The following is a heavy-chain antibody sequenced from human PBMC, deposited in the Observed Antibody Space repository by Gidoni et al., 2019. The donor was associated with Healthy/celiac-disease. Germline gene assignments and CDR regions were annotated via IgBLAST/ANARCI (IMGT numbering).Heavy chain of an antibody. CDR2: INHSGST. V-gene: IGHV4-34*01. CDR1: GGSFSVYY. CDR3: ARGDSYGRGRANWFDP. D-gene: IGHD5-18*01. Sequence: QVQLQQWGAGLLKPSETLSLTFAVYGGSFSVYYWSWSRKPPGKGLEWSGEINHSGSTNYNPSLKSRVTISVDTSKNQFSLKLSSVTAADTAVYYCARGDSYGRGRANWFDPWGQGTLVTVSS. J-gene: IGHJ5*02.